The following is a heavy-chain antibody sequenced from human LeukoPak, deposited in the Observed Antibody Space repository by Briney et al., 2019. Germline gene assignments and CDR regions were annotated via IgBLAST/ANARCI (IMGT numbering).Heavy chain of an antibody. V-gene: IGHV1-46*01. D-gene: IGHD2-2*01. CDR2: INPSGGST. Sequence: GASVKVSCKASGYTFTSYYMHWVRQAPGQGLEWMGIINPSGGSTSYAQKFQGRVTMTRDMSTSTVYMELSSLRSEDTAVYYCARAKRSTPANVSPNDYWGQGTLVTVSS. CDR1: GYTFTSYY. CDR3: ARAKRSTPANVSPNDY. J-gene: IGHJ4*02.